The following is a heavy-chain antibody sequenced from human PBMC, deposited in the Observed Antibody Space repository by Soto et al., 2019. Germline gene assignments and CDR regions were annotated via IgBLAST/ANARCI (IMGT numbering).Heavy chain of an antibody. CDR3: ARTGYCSGGSCYGFDP. Sequence: ASVKVSCKTSGFPFTSYGISWVRQAPGQGLAWMGWISAYNGHTDYAQNLQGQVTISADKSISTAYLQWSSLKASDTAMYYCARTGYCSGGSCYGFDPWGQGTLVTVSS. V-gene: IGHV1-18*04. J-gene: IGHJ5*02. CDR1: GFPFTSYG. D-gene: IGHD2-15*01. CDR2: ISAYNGHT.